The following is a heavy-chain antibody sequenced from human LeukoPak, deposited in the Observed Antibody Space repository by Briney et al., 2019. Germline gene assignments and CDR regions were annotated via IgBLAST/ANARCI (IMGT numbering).Heavy chain of an antibody. V-gene: IGHV1-2*02. CDR1: GYTFTGYY. Sequence: ASVKVSCKASGYTFTGYYMHWVRQAPGQGLEWMGWINPNSGGTNYAQKFQGRVTMTRDTSIGTAYMELSRLRSDDTAVYYCARASGYCSGGSCYNPDNWFDPWGQGTLVTVSS. CDR3: ARASGYCSGGSCYNPDNWFDP. D-gene: IGHD2-15*01. CDR2: INPNSGGT. J-gene: IGHJ5*02.